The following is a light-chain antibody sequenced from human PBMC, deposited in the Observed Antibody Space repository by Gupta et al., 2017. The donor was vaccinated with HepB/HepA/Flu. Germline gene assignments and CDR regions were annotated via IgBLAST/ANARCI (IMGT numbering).Light chain of an antibody. Sequence: DIQMTQSPSSLSASVGDRVTITCRASQSIRSYLNWYHQKPGKAPKLLIYAASRVQTGVPSRFSGSGSGTDFTLTISSRQPEDFANYYCQQSHSTPYSFGQGTXLEIK. V-gene: IGKV1-39*01. CDR3: QQSHSTPYS. J-gene: IGKJ2*03. CDR2: AAS. CDR1: QSIRSY.